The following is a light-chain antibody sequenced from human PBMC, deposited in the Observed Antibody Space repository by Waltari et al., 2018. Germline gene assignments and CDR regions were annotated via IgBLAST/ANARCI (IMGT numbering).Light chain of an antibody. CDR1: TSDVGGSNY. CDR2: EVS. J-gene: IGLJ2*01. Sequence: QSALTQPPSASGSPGQSVTIPCTGTTSDVGGSNYVPWYQQHPGKAPKLMSYEVSERPSGVPDRFSGAKSGNKASLTVSGLQADDEADYYCSSLAGGGYVVFGGGTKVTVL. V-gene: IGLV2-8*01. CDR3: SSLAGGGYVV.